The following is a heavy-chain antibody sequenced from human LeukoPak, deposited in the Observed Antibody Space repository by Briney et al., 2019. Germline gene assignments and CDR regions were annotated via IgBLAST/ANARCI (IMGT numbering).Heavy chain of an antibody. Sequence: GGSLRLSCAASGFTFSSYGMHWVRQAPGKGLEWVAVIWYDGSNKYYADSVKGRFTISRDNSKNTLYLQMNSLRAEDTAVYYCAKKKYDYVWGSYHPDNDAFDIWGQGTMVTVSS. D-gene: IGHD3-16*02. V-gene: IGHV3-33*06. CDR2: IWYDGSNK. J-gene: IGHJ3*02. CDR3: AKKKYDYVWGSYHPDNDAFDI. CDR1: GFTFSSYG.